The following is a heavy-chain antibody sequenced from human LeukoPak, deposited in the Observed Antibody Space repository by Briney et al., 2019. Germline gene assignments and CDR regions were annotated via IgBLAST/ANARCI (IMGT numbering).Heavy chain of an antibody. D-gene: IGHD2-15*01. CDR2: IYYSGST. J-gene: IGHJ4*02. CDR3: ARVLLGYCSGGSCYSPYFDY. Sequence: SQTLSLTCTVSGGSISSGGYYWSWIRQHPGKGLEWIGYIYYSGSTYYNPSLKSRVTISVDTSKNQFSLKLSSGLAADTDVYYCARVLLGYCSGGSCYSPYFDYWGKGTLVSVSS. CDR1: GGSISSGGYY. V-gene: IGHV4-31*03.